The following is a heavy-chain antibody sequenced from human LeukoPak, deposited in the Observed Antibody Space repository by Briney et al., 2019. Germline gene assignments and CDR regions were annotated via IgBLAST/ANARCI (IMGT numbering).Heavy chain of an antibody. V-gene: IGHV4-34*01. CDR3: ARHVYGEYGPGDY. CDR1: GGSFSGYY. D-gene: IGHD4-17*01. J-gene: IGHJ4*02. Sequence: SETLSLTCAVYGGSFSGYYWSWIRQPPGKGLEWIGEINHSGSTNYNPSLKSRVTISVDTSKNQFSLKLSSVTAADTAVYYCARHVYGEYGPGDYWGQGILVTVSS. CDR2: INHSGST.